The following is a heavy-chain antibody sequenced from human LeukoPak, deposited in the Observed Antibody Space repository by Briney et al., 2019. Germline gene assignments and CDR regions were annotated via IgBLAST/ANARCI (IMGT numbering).Heavy chain of an antibody. CDR3: ARDIELSC. J-gene: IGHJ4*02. CDR2: ISARGGNS. D-gene: IGHD1-26*01. V-gene: IGHV3-23*01. Sequence: GGSLRLSCEASGFTFSDSAMSWVRQASGRGREWVSLISARGGNSYYADSVKGRFTVSRDSSKNTLHLQMNRLRAEDTAVYYCARDIELSCWGQGTLVTVSS. CDR1: GFTFSDSA.